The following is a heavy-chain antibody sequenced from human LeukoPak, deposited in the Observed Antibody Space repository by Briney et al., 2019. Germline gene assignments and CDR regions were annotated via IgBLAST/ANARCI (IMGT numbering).Heavy chain of an antibody. CDR1: GGSVSSGSYY. Sequence: TSETLSLTCTVSGGSVSSGSYYWSWIRQPPGKGLEWIGYIYHSGSTYYNPSLKSRVTISVDRSKNQFSLRLSSVTAADTAVYYCARIQLWSFFDYWGQGTLVTVSS. CDR3: ARIQLWSFFDY. V-gene: IGHV4-30-2*01. D-gene: IGHD5-18*01. J-gene: IGHJ4*02. CDR2: IYHSGST.